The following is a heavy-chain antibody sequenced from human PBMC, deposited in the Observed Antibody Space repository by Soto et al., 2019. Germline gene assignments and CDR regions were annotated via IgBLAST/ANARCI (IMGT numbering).Heavy chain of an antibody. CDR3: AREGLDVAFDI. D-gene: IGHD1-1*01. Sequence: SQALSLTCAISVDSVSSNSSASYWIRQSPSRGLEWLGRTYYRSKWYNDYAVSVKSRITINPDTSKNQFSLQLNSVTPEDTAVYYCAREGLDVAFDIWGQGTMVTVSS. V-gene: IGHV6-1*01. CDR1: VDSVSSNSSA. CDR2: TYYRSKWYN. J-gene: IGHJ3*02.